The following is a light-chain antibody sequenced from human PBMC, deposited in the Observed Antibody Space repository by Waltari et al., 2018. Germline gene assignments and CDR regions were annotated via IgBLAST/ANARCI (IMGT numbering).Light chain of an antibody. Sequence: EIVLTQSPGTLSLSPGERVTLSCRASQSVSSSYLAWYQQKPGQAPRLLIYAASTRDTGSPDRFRGSESGTDFTLTISRLEPEDFAVSYCQQYGSSLYIFGQGTKLEIK. J-gene: IGKJ2*01. V-gene: IGKV3-20*01. CDR2: AAS. CDR3: QQYGSSLYI. CDR1: QSVSSSY.